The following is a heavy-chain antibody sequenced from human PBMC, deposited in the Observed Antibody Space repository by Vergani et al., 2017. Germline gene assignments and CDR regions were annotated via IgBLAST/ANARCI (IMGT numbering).Heavy chain of an antibody. CDR1: GDSISSGVFY. CDR3: ARGNRLLWFGEPRMGMDV. D-gene: IGHD3-10*01. CDR2: IYSTGST. J-gene: IGHJ6*02. Sequence: QVQLQESGPGLVKPSQTLSLTCSVSGDSISSGVFYWNWIRQHPGKGLEWIGYIYSTGSTHHNPSLRRRINMSVDTSKNQFSLKLNSVTAADTAMYYCARGNRLLWFGEPRMGMDVWGQGTTVTVSS. V-gene: IGHV4-31*03.